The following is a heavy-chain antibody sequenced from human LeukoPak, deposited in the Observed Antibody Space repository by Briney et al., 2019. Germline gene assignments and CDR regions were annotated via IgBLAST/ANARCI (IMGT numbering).Heavy chain of an antibody. V-gene: IGHV3-11*04. D-gene: IGHD3-22*01. CDR1: GFTFSSQW. Sequence: PGGSLRLSCAASGFTFSSQWMSWIRQAPGKGLEWVSYISSSGSTIYYADSVKGRFTISRDNAKNSLYLQMNSLRAEDTAVYYCARDSYYDSSGDAFDIWGQGTMVTVSS. CDR2: ISSSGSTI. J-gene: IGHJ3*02. CDR3: ARDSYYDSSGDAFDI.